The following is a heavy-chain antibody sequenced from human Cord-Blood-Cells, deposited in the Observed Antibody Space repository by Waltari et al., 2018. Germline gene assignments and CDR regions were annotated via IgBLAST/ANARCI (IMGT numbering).Heavy chain of an antibody. J-gene: IGHJ3*02. Sequence: QVQLVQSGAEVKKPGASVKVSCKASGYTFTGYSMHWVRQAPGQGLEWKGWIHPNSGGTNYAQKFQCRVTMTRDTSISTAYMELSRLRSDDTAVYYCARGLSAQDDAFDIWGQGTMVTVSS. CDR2: IHPNSGGT. CDR3: ARGLSAQDDAFDI. V-gene: IGHV1-2*02. CDR1: GYTFTGYS.